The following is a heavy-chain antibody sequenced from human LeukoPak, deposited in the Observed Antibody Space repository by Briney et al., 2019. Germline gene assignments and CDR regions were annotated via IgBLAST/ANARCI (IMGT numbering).Heavy chain of an antibody. V-gene: IGHV4-59*08. J-gene: IGHJ3*02. CDR1: GGSISSFY. CDR3: ASLRDIVVVPAAIRGAFDI. D-gene: IGHD2-2*01. Sequence: PSETLSLTCTVSGGSISSFYWSWIRQSPGKGLEWIGYIYYSGSTNYNPSLKSRVTISVDTSKNQFSLKLSSVTAADTAVYYCASLRDIVVVPAAIRGAFDIWGQGTMVTVSS. CDR2: IYYSGST.